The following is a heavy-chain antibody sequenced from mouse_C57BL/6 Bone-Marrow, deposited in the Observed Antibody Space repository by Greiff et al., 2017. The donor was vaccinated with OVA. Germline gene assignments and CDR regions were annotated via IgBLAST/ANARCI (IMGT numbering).Heavy chain of an antibody. CDR3: ARDDYDHFDY. CDR2: IYPRSGNT. V-gene: IGHV1-81*01. CDR1: GYTFTSYG. Sequence: QVQLKESGAELARPGASVKLSCKASGYTFTSYGISWVKQRTGQGLEWIGEIYPRSGNTYYNEKFKGKATLTADKSSSTAYMEIRSLTSEDSAVYFCARDDYDHFDYWGQGTTLTVSS. D-gene: IGHD2-4*01. J-gene: IGHJ2*01.